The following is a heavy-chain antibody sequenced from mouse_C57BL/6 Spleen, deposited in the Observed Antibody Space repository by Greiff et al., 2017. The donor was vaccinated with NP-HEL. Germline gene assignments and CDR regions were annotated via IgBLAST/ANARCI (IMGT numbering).Heavy chain of an antibody. J-gene: IGHJ4*01. CDR2: IDPSDSYT. CDR1: GYTFTSYW. CDR3: ARRVYYGNPYAMDY. Sequence: QVQLQQPGAELVMPGASAKLSCKASGYTFTSYWMHWVKQRPGQGLEWIGEIDPSDSYTNYNQKLKGKSTLTVDKSSSTAYMQLSSLTSEDSAVYYCARRVYYGNPYAMDYWGQGTSVTVSS. D-gene: IGHD2-1*01. V-gene: IGHV1-69*01.